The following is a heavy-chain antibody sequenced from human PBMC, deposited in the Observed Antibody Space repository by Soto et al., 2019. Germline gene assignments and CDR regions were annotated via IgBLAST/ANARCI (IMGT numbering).Heavy chain of an antibody. CDR3: ARLEVRGLVDY. CDR2: INHSGST. D-gene: IGHD3-10*01. J-gene: IGHJ4*02. V-gene: IGHV4-34*01. Sequence: SETLSLTCAVYGGSFSGYYWTWIRQPPGTGLEWIGEINHSGSTNYNPSLKSRVTISVDTSKNQFSLKLSSVTAADTAVYYCARLEVRGLVDYWGQGTLVTVSS. CDR1: GGSFSGYY.